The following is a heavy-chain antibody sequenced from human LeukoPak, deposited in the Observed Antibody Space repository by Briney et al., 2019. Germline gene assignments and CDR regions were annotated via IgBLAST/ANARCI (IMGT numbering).Heavy chain of an antibody. CDR1: GYTFTSYY. D-gene: IGHD2-2*01. Sequence: ASVKVSCKASGYTFTSYYMQWVRQAPGQGLEWMGIIHPSGGSTTYAQKFQGRVTLTRDTSTSTVYMELSSLRSEDTAVYYCARDRGYFLGYCSSTSCYHWFDPWGQGTLVTVSS. CDR2: IHPSGGST. CDR3: ARDRGYFLGYCSSTSCYHWFDP. V-gene: IGHV1-46*01. J-gene: IGHJ5*02.